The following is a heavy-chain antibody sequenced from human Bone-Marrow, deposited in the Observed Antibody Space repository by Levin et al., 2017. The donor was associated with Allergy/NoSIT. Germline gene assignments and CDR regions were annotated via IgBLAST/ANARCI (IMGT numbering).Heavy chain of an antibody. CDR2: ISYDGNNK. CDR1: GFTFSNYG. V-gene: IGHV3-30*18. J-gene: IGHJ6*03. CDR3: AKGYYSIDV. Sequence: PGGSLRLSCTASGFTFSNYGMHWVRQAPGKGLEWVAIISYDGNNKYHVDSVKGRFTISRDNSENTLFLQMNSLRAEDTAIYYCAKGYYSIDVWGNGTTVTVSS.